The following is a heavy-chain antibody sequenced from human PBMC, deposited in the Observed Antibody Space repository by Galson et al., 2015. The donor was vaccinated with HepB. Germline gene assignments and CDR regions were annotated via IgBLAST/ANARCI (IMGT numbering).Heavy chain of an antibody. D-gene: IGHD6-19*01. Sequence: SVKVSCKASGYTFTSYGISWVRQAPGQGLEWMGWISAYNGNTNYAQKLQGRVTMTTDTSTSTAYMELRSLRSDDTAVYYCARDETLRRQWLVRRSYYYYGMDVWGQGTTVTVSS. V-gene: IGHV1-18*01. J-gene: IGHJ6*02. CDR3: ARDETLRRQWLVRRSYYYYGMDV. CDR2: ISAYNGNT. CDR1: GYTFTSYG.